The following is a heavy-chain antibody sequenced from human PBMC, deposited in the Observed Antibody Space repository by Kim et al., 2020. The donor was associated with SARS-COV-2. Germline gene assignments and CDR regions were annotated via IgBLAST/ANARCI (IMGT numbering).Heavy chain of an antibody. V-gene: IGHV3-7*01. CDR2: GREQ. CDR3: VRGGMFLPD. J-gene: IGHJ4*02. D-gene: IGHD3-16*01. Sequence: GREQYYVDSVQCRFTISRDNAKNSLYLQMDSLRAEDTAVYYCVRGGMFLPDWGQGTLVTVSS.